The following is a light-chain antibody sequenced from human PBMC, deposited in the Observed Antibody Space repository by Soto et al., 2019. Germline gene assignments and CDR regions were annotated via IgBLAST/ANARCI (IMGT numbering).Light chain of an antibody. CDR1: QTVKNN. Sequence: DIQMTQSPSSVSASVGDSVSFACQSSQTVKNNVNWYQHKRGKAPKLLISGSSNFQNGGPPRFSGSGTGTDFTLTINSLQPEDAATYYFQQTYRPPRTFGQATSVDIK. CDR2: GSS. J-gene: IGKJ1*01. V-gene: IGKV1-39*01. CDR3: QQTYRPPRT.